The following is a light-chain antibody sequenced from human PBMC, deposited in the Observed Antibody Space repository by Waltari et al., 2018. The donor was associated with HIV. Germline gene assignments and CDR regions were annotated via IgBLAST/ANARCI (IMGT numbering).Light chain of an antibody. V-gene: IGLV3-10*01. CDR1: AFPNTY. CDR2: EDS. J-gene: IGLJ2*01. CDR3: YSTDSSGNHSYVV. Sequence: SYELTQPPSVSVSPGQTARITCSGDAFPNTYAYWYQQKSGQAHVLVIYEDSKRPSGIPERFSGSSSGTMATLTISGAQVEDEADYYCYSTDSSGNHSYVVFGGGTKLTVL.